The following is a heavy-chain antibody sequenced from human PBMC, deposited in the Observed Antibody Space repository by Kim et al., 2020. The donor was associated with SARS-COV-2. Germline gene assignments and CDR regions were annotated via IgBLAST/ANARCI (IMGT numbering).Heavy chain of an antibody. D-gene: IGHD1-1*01. CDR1: GFTFSSYA. CDR2: IYSGGSST. Sequence: GGSLRLSCAASGFTFSSYAMSWVRQAPGKGLEWVSVIYSGGSSTYYADSVKGRFTISRDNSKNTLYLQMNSMRAEDTDAYYCEKGGERLLVGSNYYGKD. J-gene: IGHJ6*01. V-gene: IGHV3-23*03. CDR3: EKGGERLLVGSNYYGKD.